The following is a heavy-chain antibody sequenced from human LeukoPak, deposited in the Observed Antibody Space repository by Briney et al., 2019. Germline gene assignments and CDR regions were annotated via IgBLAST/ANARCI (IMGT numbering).Heavy chain of an antibody. V-gene: IGHV1-18*01. Sequence: ASVKVSCKASGYTFTSYGISWVRQAPGQGLEWMGWINAYNDNTNYAQKFQGRVIMTTDTSTSTAYMELRSLRSDDTAVFYCARAGGSYSPSDYWGQGTLVTVSS. D-gene: IGHD2-21*01. CDR3: ARAGGSYSPSDY. CDR2: INAYNDNT. J-gene: IGHJ4*02. CDR1: GYTFTSYG.